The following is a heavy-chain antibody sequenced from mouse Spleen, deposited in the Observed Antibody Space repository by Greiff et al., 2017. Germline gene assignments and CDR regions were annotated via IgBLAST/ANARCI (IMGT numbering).Heavy chain of an antibody. D-gene: IGHD2-10*01. CDR3: TRSSLLWYFDV. V-gene: IGHV1-5*01. CDR2: IYPGNSDT. CDR1: GYTFTSYW. Sequence: EVQVVESGTVLARPGASVKMSCKASGYTFTSYWMHWVKQRPGQGLEWIGAIYPGNSDTSYNQKFKGKAKLTAVTSTSTAYMELSSLTNEDSAVYYCTRSSLLWYFDVWGAGTTVTVSS. J-gene: IGHJ1*01.